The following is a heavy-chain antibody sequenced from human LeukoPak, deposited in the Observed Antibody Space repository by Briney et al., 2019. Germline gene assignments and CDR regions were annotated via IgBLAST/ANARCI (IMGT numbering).Heavy chain of an antibody. CDR1: GYTFTDSY. V-gene: IGHV1-2*02. D-gene: IGHD6-13*01. Sequence: ASVRVSCKASGYTFTDSYIHWVRQAPGLGLEWMGWINPNSGTTNSPQKFQGRVTVTRDTSISTAYMELSRLTSDDTAVYYCARDLGGVYSNSWFPFDYWGQGTLVTVSS. CDR3: ARDLGGVYSNSWFPFDY. CDR2: INPNSGTT. J-gene: IGHJ4*02.